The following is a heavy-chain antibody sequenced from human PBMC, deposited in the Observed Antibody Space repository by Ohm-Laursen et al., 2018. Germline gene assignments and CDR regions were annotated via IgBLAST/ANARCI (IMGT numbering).Heavy chain of an antibody. CDR3: ARPKSRRALDV. J-gene: IGHJ3*01. D-gene: IGHD2-2*01. CDR2: IKQDGSEK. V-gene: IGHV3-7*01. CDR1: GFTFSTYW. Sequence: GSLRLSCTASGFTFSTYWMSWVRQAPGKGLEWVANIKQDGSEKNYVDSVKGRFTITRDNANNSLYLQMNSLRVEDTAVYYCARPKSRRALDVWGQGTMVTVSS.